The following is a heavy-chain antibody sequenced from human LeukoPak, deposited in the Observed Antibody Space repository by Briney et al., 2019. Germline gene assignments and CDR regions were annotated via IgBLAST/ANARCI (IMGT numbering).Heavy chain of an antibody. Sequence: GGSLRLSCAASGFTFSSYGMHWVRQAPGKGLEWVAVIWYDGSNEGYADSVKGRFTISRDKSKNTLYLQMNSLRAEDTAVYYCARSSLKLWTYDSWGQGTLVTVSS. V-gene: IGHV3-33*01. J-gene: IGHJ5*02. CDR2: IWYDGSNE. CDR1: GFTFSSYG. CDR3: ARSSLKLWTYDS. D-gene: IGHD3-16*01.